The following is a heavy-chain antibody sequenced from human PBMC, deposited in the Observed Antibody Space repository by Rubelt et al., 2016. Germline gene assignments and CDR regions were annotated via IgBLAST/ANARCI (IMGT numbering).Heavy chain of an antibody. CDR2: ISGYNGNT. J-gene: IGHJ6*02. Sequence: QVQLVQSGAEVKKPGASVKVSCKTSGYTFTSYSITWVRQAPGQGLEWMGWISGYNGNTHYAQKFQGRVTMATDTSTTTAYMELGSLRSEDTAIYYCSRDESTTNNLYGMDVWGQGTTVTVSS. CDR1: GYTFTSYS. D-gene: IGHD1-1*01. CDR3: SRDESTTNNLYGMDV. V-gene: IGHV1-18*01.